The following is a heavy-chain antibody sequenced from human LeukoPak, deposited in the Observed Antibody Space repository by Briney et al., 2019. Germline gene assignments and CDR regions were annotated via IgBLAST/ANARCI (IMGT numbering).Heavy chain of an antibody. CDR3: ARNLYYYDSSGYYYFDN. CDR2: ISGSGGST. J-gene: IGHJ4*02. D-gene: IGHD3-22*01. CDR1: GFTFSSYA. V-gene: IGHV3-23*01. Sequence: AGGSLRLACAASGFTFSSYAMSWVRQAPGKGLEWVSAISGSGGSTYYADSVKGRFTISRDNSKNTLYLQMNSPRAEDTAVYYCARNLYYYDSSGYYYFDNWGQGTLVTVSS.